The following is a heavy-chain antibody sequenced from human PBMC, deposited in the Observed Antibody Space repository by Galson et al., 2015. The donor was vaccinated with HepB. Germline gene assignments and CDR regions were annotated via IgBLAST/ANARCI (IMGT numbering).Heavy chain of an antibody. Sequence: SLRLSCAASGFTFSSYVMSWVRQAPGKGLEWVSAISGSGVHTYYADSVKGRFTISRDNSKNTLYLQMNSLRAEDTAVYYCAKDPYFDFYPPDDYWGQGTLVTVSS. V-gene: IGHV3-23*01. D-gene: IGHD3-3*01. CDR3: AKDPYFDFYPPDDY. CDR2: ISGSGVHT. CDR1: GFTFSSYV. J-gene: IGHJ4*02.